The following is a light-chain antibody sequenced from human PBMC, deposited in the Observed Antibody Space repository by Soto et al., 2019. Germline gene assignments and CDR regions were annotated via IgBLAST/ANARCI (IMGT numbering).Light chain of an antibody. V-gene: IGKV1-5*01. CDR3: QQYNSYSWA. CDR2: DAS. CDR1: QSISSW. Sequence: DIQMTQSPSTLSASVGDRVTITCRASQSISSWLAWYQQKTGKAPQLLIYDASSLESGVPSRCSGSGSGTEFTLTISSLQPDDFATDYCQQYNSYSWAFGQGTKVEIK. J-gene: IGKJ1*01.